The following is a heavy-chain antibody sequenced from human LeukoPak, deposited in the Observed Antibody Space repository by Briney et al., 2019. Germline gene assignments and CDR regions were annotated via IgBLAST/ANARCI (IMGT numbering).Heavy chain of an antibody. CDR1: GGSITNYY. CDR3: ARGRVKEYCSGGSCKNAQNFDY. D-gene: IGHD2-15*01. V-gene: IGHV4-59*08. CDR2: IYYTGRT. Sequence: SETPSLTCTVSGGSITNYYWSWIRQPPGKGLEWIGYIYYTGRTNYNPSLKSRVTISVDTSKNQFSLKLSSVTAADTAVYYCARGRVKEYCSGGSCKNAQNFDYWGQGTLVTVSS. J-gene: IGHJ4*02.